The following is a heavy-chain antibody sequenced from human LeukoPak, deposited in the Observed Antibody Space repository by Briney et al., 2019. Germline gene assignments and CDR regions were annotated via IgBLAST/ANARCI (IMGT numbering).Heavy chain of an antibody. V-gene: IGHV3-30*04. CDR2: IGDEGIHK. J-gene: IGHJ4*02. CDR3: ARDMIMGGPPDYLDY. CDR1: GFIFTRHS. D-gene: IGHD3-22*01. Sequence: GGSLRLSCTTSGFIFTRHSMHWVRQAPGKGLEWVAVIGDEGIHKYYADPVKGRFTISRDDSKNILYLQMDGLRAEDTGVYYCARDMIMGGPPDYLDYWGQGTLVTVSS.